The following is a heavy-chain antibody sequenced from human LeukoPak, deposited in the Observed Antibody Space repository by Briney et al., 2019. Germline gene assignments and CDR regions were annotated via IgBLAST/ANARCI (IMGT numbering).Heavy chain of an antibody. CDR2: IIPIFGTA. D-gene: IGHD4-17*01. CDR3: VSGPYGDYWGHYYGMDV. Sequence: GSSVKVSCTASGGTFSSYAISWVRQAPGQGLEWMGGIIPIFGTANYAQKFQGRVAITADESTSTAYMELSSLRSEDTAVYYCVSGPYGDYWGHYYGMDVWGQGTTVTVSS. J-gene: IGHJ6*02. CDR1: GGTFSSYA. V-gene: IGHV1-69*01.